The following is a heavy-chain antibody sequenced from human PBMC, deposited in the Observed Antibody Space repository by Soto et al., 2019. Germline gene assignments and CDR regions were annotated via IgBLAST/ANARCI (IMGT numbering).Heavy chain of an antibody. V-gene: IGHV1-69*12. J-gene: IGHJ5*02. CDR1: GGTFSSYA. Sequence: QVQLVQSGAEVKKPESSVKVSCKASGGTFSSYAISWVRQAPGQGLECMGGIIPIFGTANYAQKFQGRVTITADESTSPAYMELSSLRSEDTAVYYCARCIVTAFGIGWFDPWGQGTLVTVSS. CDR2: IIPIFGTA. D-gene: IGHD1-26*01. CDR3: ARCIVTAFGIGWFDP.